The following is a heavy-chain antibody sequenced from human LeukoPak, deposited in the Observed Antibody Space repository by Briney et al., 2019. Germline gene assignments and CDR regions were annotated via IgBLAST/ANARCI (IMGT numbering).Heavy chain of an antibody. J-gene: IGHJ4*02. D-gene: IGHD6-13*01. Sequence: GGSLRLSCEASGFTFHDSYMTWIRQAPGKGLEWVSFISNSGDSIYYADSVKGRFITSRDNAKSSLYLQMNSLRAEDTAVYYCAREDASSWDYWGQGILVTVSS. CDR1: GFTFHDSY. V-gene: IGHV3-11*04. CDR2: ISNSGDSI. CDR3: AREDASSWDY.